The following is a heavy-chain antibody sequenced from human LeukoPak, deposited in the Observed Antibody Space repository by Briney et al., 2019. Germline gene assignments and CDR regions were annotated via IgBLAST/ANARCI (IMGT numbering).Heavy chain of an antibody. CDR1: GFTFSSYS. V-gene: IGHV3-21*01. J-gene: IGHJ4*02. CDR3: ARGLAAAGRGGVFDY. Sequence: GGSLRLSCAASGFTFSSYSMNWVRQAPGKGLEWVSSISSSSSYIYYADSVKGRFTISRDNAKNSLYLQMNSLRAEDTAVYYCARGLAAAGRGGVFDYWGQGTLLTVSS. D-gene: IGHD6-13*01. CDR2: ISSSSSYI.